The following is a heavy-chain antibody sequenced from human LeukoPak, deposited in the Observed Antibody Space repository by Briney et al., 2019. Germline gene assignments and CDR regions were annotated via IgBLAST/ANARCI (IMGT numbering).Heavy chain of an antibody. CDR3: ASTAGYYYGSGNRDY. Sequence: GGSLRLSCAASGFTFDDYGMSWVRQAPGKGLEWVSGINWNGGSTGYADSVKGRFTISRDNAKNSLYLQMNSLRAEDTAVYYCASTAGYYYGSGNRDYWGQGTLVTVSS. V-gene: IGHV3-20*04. J-gene: IGHJ4*02. D-gene: IGHD3-10*01. CDR1: GFTFDDYG. CDR2: INWNGGST.